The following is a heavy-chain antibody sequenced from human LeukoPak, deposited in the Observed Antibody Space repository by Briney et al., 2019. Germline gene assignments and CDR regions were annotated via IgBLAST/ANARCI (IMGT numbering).Heavy chain of an antibody. D-gene: IGHD5-24*01. CDR3: AGDQRWLQSPGVDY. V-gene: IGHV3-21*01. J-gene: IGHJ4*02. Sequence: GGSLRLSCAASGFTFSSYSMNWVRQAPGKGLEWVSSISSSSSYIYYADSVKGRFTISRDNAKNSLYLQMNSLRAEDTAVYYCAGDQRWLQSPGVDYWGQGTLVTVSS. CDR1: GFTFSSYS. CDR2: ISSSSSYI.